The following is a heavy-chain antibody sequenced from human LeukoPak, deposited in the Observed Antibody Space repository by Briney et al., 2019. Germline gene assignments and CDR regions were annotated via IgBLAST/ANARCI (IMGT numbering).Heavy chain of an antibody. D-gene: IGHD2-15*01. V-gene: IGHV4-4*02. J-gene: IGHJ5*02. Sequence: SETLSLTCAVSGGSISSSNWWSWVRQPPGKGLEWIGEIYHSGSTNYNPSLKSRVTISVDTSKNQFSLKLSSVTAADTAVYYCAREEGYCSGGSCYSNWFDPWGQGTLVTVSS. CDR1: GGSISSSNW. CDR3: AREEGYCSGGSCYSNWFDP. CDR2: IYHSGST.